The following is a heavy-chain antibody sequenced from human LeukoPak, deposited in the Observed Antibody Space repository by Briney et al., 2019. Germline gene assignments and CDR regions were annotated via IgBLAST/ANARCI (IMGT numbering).Heavy chain of an antibody. V-gene: IGHV1-8*01. CDR1: GYTFTSYD. CDR2: MNANSGNT. J-gene: IGHJ6*03. CDR3: ARKRADRPYYYYMDV. D-gene: IGHD6-25*01. Sequence: GASVRVSCKASGYTFTSYDINWVRQAPGQGLEWMGWMNANSGNTGYAQKFQGRVTMTRNTSISTAYMELSSLRAEDTAVYYCARKRADRPYYYYMDVWGKGTTVTVSS.